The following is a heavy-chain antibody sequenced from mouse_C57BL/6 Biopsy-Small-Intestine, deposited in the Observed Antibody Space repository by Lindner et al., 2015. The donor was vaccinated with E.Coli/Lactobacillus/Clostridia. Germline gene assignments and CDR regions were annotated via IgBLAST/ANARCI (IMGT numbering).Heavy chain of an antibody. CDR1: GFSLTSYA. D-gene: IGHD2-1*01. J-gene: IGHJ4*01. Sequence: VQLQESGPGLVAPSQSLSITCTVSGFSLTSYAISWLRQPPGKGLEWLGVIWTGGGTNYNSALKSRLSISKDNSKSQVFLKMNSLQTDDTARYYCARNYGNYNHAMDYWGQGTSVTVSS. CDR2: IWTGGGT. CDR3: ARNYGNYNHAMDY. V-gene: IGHV2-9-1*01.